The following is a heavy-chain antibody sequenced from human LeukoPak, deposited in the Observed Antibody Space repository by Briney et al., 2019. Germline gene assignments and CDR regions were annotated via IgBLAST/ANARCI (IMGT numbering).Heavy chain of an antibody. V-gene: IGHV3-21*01. Sequence: SGGSLRLSCAASGFTFSSYSMNWVRQAPGKGLEWVSSISSSSSYIYYADSVKGRFTISRDNAKNSLYLQMNSLRAEDTAVYYCARVELTDAFDIWGQGTMVTVSS. CDR2: ISSSSSYI. CDR1: GFTFSSYS. J-gene: IGHJ3*02. D-gene: IGHD1-26*01. CDR3: ARVELTDAFDI.